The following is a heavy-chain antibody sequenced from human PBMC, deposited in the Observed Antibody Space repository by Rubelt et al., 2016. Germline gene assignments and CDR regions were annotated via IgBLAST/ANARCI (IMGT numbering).Heavy chain of an antibody. Sequence: QITLKESGPTLVTPTQTLTLTCTFSGFSLSTSGVGVGWIRRPPGKALEWLALIYWDDDKRYSPSLQSRLTITKATSKNQVVLTMTNMDPVETATYYCAHSTSSAYYYYYYYMDVWGKGTTVTVSS. J-gene: IGHJ6*03. CDR2: IYWDDDK. CDR3: AHSTSSAYYYYYYYMDV. CDR1: GFSLSTSGVG. V-gene: IGHV2-5*02.